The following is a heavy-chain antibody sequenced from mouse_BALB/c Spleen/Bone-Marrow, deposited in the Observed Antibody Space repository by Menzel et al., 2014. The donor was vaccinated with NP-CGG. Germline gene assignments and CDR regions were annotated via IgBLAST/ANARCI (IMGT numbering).Heavy chain of an antibody. CDR1: GYTFTSYY. CDR3: SRGRRDALDY. J-gene: IGHJ4*01. Sequence: QVQLQQSGAELVKPGASVKLSYKASGYTFTSYYMYWVKQRPGQGLEWFGEINPSNGGTNFNEKFKNKATLTVDKSSSTAYMQLSSLTSEDSAVYYCSRGRRDALDYWGQGTSVTVSS. CDR2: INPSNGGT. V-gene: IGHV1S81*02.